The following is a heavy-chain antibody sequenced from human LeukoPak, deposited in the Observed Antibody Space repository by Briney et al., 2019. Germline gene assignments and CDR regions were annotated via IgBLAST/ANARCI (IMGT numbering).Heavy chain of an antibody. CDR3: ARDPYYGDYMGVFDY. CDR1: GGTFSSYT. J-gene: IGHJ4*02. CDR2: IIPIFGTA. D-gene: IGHD4-17*01. Sequence: SVKVSCKASGGTFSSYTISWVRQAPGQGLEWMGGIIPIFGTANYAQKFQGRVTITADESTSTAYMELSSLRSEDTAVYYCARDPYYGDYMGVFDYWGQGTLVTVSS. V-gene: IGHV1-69*01.